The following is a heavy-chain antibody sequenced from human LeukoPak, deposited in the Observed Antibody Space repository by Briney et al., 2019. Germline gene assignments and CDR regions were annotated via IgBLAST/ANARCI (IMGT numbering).Heavy chain of an antibody. CDR2: ISYDGSNK. D-gene: IGHD4-17*01. CDR1: GFTFGSYA. Sequence: GRSLRLSCAASGFTFGSYAMHWVRQAPGKGLEWVAVISYDGSNKYYADSVKGRFTISRDNSKNTLYLQMNSLRAEDTAVYYCARGGDYLDYWGQGTLVTVSS. J-gene: IGHJ4*02. CDR3: ARGGDYLDY. V-gene: IGHV3-30-3*01.